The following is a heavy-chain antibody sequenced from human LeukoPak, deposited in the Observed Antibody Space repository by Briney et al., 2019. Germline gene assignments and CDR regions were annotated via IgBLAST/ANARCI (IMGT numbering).Heavy chain of an antibody. D-gene: IGHD4-17*01. Sequence: GGSLRLSCAASGFIFSNYAIHWVRQAPGKGLEWVAAVSYDGNLQHYADAVKGRFTVSRNNSKNTVFLQINSLRTDDSAVYWCVKVYPTVTTSSVLGSWGQGTLVTVSS. CDR2: VSYDGNLQ. CDR3: VKVYPTVTTSSVLGS. J-gene: IGHJ4*02. CDR1: GFIFSNYA. V-gene: IGHV3-30*18.